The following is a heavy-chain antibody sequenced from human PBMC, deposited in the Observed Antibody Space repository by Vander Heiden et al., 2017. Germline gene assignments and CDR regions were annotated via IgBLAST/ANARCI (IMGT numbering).Heavy chain of an antibody. CDR3: ARTSYDTQFSMDV. CDR1: GFTFSDHD. D-gene: IGHD3-22*01. V-gene: IGHV3-72*01. CDR2: TRNKANSYTT. Sequence: EVQLVESGGGLVQPGGSLRLSCAASGFTFSDHDMDWVRQAPGKGLEWVGRTRNKANSYTTEYAASVKGRFTISRDDSKNSLYLQMNSLKTEDTAVYYCARTSYDTQFSMDVWGQGTTVTVSS. J-gene: IGHJ6*02.